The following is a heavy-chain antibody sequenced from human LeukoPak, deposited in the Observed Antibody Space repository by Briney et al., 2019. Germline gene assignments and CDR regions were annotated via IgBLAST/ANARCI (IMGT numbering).Heavy chain of an antibody. CDR1: GFTFSSYA. J-gene: IGHJ5*02. CDR3: AKPPYSSSATGWFDP. CDR2: ISGSGGST. D-gene: IGHD6-6*01. V-gene: IGHV3-23*01. Sequence: EGSLRLSCAASGFTFSSYAMSWVRQAPGKGLEWVSAISGSGGSTYYADSVKGRFTISRDNSKNTLYLQMNSLRAEDTAVYYCAKPPYSSSATGWFDPWGQGTLVTVSS.